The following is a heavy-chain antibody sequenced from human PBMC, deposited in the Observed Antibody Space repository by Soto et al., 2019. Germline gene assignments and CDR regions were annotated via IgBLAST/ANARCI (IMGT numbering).Heavy chain of an antibody. CDR2: ISSSSSYT. D-gene: IGHD2-2*02. CDR1: GFTFSDYY. V-gene: IGHV3-11*06. CDR3: ARDRPAAILGELTDYYYYGMDV. J-gene: IGHJ6*02. Sequence: QVQLVESGGGLVKPGGSLRLSCAASGFTFSDYYMSWIRQAPGKGLEWVSYISSSSSYTNYADSVKGRFTISRDNAKNSLYLQMNSLRDEDTAVYYCARDRPAAILGELTDYYYYGMDVWGQGTTVTVSS.